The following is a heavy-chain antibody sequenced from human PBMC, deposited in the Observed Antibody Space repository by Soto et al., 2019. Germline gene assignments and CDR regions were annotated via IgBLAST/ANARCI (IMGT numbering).Heavy chain of an antibody. D-gene: IGHD6-19*01. CDR1: GFTFSSYA. J-gene: IGHJ2*01. V-gene: IGHV3-23*01. CDR3: AKDGNGWYFWYFDL. Sequence: EVQLLESGGGLVQPGGSLRLSCAASGFTFSSYAMSWVRQAPGKGLEWVTAISGSGGSTYYADSEKGRFTISRDNAKNTLYLEMNSLRAEDTAVYYCAKDGNGWYFWYFDLWGRGTLVTVSS. CDR2: ISGSGGST.